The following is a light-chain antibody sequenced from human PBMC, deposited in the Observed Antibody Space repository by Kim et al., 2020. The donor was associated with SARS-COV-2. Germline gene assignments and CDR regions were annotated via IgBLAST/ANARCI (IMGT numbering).Light chain of an antibody. CDR2: YNG. Sequence: APGQTDRITCGGNNIGSKKVHWYQQKPGQAPVLVIYYNGDRPSGIPERFSGSNSGNTATLTISRVEAGDEADYYCQVWDSGSDHYVFGTGTKVTVL. J-gene: IGLJ1*01. V-gene: IGLV3-21*04. CDR3: QVWDSGSDHYV. CDR1: NIGSKK.